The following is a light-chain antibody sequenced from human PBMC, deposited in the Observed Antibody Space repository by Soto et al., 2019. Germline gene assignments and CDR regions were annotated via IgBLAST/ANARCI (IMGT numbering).Light chain of an antibody. V-gene: IGKV3-15*01. CDR1: QSVDIN. CDR3: QQYRSWPRT. Sequence: EIVLTQSPATLSVSPGERVTLSCRASQSVDINLAWYKQKPGQAPRLLIDGASTRATDMSGTFSGRGSGTEFTLTISNVRPEDFGVYYCQQYRSWPRTFGQGTKVEIK. J-gene: IGKJ1*01. CDR2: GAS.